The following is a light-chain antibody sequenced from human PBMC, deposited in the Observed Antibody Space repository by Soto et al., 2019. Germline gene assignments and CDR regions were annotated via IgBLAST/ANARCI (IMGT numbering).Light chain of an antibody. V-gene: IGLV1-40*01. CDR2: RNS. CDR3: QSYDSSLSGYV. J-gene: IGLJ1*01. Sequence: QSVLTQPPSVSGAPGQRVTISCTGSSSNIGAGYDVHWYQQLPGTAPKLLIYRNSNRPSGVPDRFSGSKSGTSASLAITGLQAEDEADYYCQSYDSSLSGYVFGTGTQLTVL. CDR1: SSNIGAGYD.